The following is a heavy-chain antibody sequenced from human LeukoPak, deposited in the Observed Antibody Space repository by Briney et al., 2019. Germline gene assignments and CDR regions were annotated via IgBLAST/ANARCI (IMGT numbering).Heavy chain of an antibody. CDR3: ARGPLDTAVATYYFDN. CDR2: ISYDGSNK. J-gene: IGHJ4*02. D-gene: IGHD5-18*01. Sequence: GGSLRLSCAASGFTFSSYGMHWVRQAPGKGLEWEAVISYDGSNKYYADSVKGRFTISRDNSKNTLYLQMNSLRAEDTAVYYCARGPLDTAVATYYFDNWAQGTLVIVSS. V-gene: IGHV3-30*03. CDR1: GFTFSSYG.